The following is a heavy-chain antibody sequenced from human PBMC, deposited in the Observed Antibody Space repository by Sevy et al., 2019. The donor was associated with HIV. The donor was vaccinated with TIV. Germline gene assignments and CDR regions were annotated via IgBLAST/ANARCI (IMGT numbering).Heavy chain of an antibody. Sequence: GGSLRLSCAASGFTFSTYSMHWVRQAPGKGLEWVALIWFDGSNKYYADSVKGRFTISRDNSKNTLYLQMNSLRVDDTAVYYCATGRDYGSGSYDYWGPGTLVTVSS. CDR3: ATGRDYGSGSYDY. D-gene: IGHD3-10*01. CDR1: GFTFSTYS. V-gene: IGHV3-33*01. CDR2: IWFDGSNK. J-gene: IGHJ4*02.